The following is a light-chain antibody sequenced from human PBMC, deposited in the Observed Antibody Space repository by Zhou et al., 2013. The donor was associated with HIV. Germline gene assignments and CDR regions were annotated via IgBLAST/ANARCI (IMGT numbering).Light chain of an antibody. CDR2: KVS. V-gene: IGKV2-30*01. Sequence: DVVLTQSPVSLAVTRGHPASISCKSSQSLVDSDGDTYLNWFQQRPGQSPRRLIYKVSKRDSGVPDRFSGTGSGTDFTLRISRVEAEDVGLYYCMQGSHSWTFGQGTKVEI. CDR1: QSLVDSDGDTY. J-gene: IGKJ1*01. CDR3: MQGSHSWT.